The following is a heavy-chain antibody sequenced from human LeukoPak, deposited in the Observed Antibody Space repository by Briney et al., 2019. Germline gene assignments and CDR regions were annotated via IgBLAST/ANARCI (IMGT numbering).Heavy chain of an antibody. D-gene: IGHD3-10*01. V-gene: IGHV4-59*01. J-gene: IGHJ4*02. CDR2: IYYTGST. Sequence: KPSETLSLTCTVSSGSISSYYWSWIRQPPGKGLEWIGFIYYTGSTNYNPSLKSRVTMSVDTSKNQFSLRLSSVTAADTAVYYCASRGPYGLYFDYWGQGTLVTVSS. CDR3: ASRGPYGLYFDY. CDR1: SGSISSYY.